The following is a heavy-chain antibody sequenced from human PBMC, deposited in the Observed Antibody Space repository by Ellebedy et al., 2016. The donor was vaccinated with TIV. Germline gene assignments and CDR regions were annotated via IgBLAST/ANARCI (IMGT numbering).Heavy chain of an antibody. CDR1: GGNFSSYA. CDR3: ARGGGLTMVRGPLNYDAFDI. V-gene: IGHV1-69*13. CDR2: IIPIFGTA. Sequence: SVKVSCXASGGNFSSYAISWVRQAPGQGLEWMGGIIPIFGTANYAQKFQGRVTITADESTSTAYMELSSLRSEDTAVYYCARGGGLTMVRGPLNYDAFDIWGQGTMVTVSS. J-gene: IGHJ3*02. D-gene: IGHD3-10*01.